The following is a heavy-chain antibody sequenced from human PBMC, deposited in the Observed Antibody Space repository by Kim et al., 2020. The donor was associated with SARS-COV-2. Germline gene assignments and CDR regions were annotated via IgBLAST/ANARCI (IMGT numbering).Heavy chain of an antibody. J-gene: IGHJ6*02. V-gene: IGHV4-34*01. Sequence: SETLSLTCAVYGGSFSGYYWSWIRQPPGKGLEWIGEINHSGSTNYNPSLKSRVTISVDTSKNQFSLKLSSVTAADTAVYYCASTSYCSSTSCSKGPYYYYGMDVWGQGTTVTVSS. CDR1: GGSFSGYY. CDR3: ASTSYCSSTSCSKGPYYYYGMDV. D-gene: IGHD2-2*01. CDR2: INHSGST.